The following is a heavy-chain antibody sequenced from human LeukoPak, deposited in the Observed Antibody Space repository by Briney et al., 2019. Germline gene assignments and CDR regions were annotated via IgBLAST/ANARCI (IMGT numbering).Heavy chain of an antibody. D-gene: IGHD3-16*02. Sequence: GGSLRLSCAASGFTFSSYGMHWVRQAPGKGLEWVAFIRYDGSNKYYADSVKGRFTISRDNSKNTLYLQMNSPRAEDTAVYYCAKLSTSSGYYYYMDVWGKGTTVTVSS. J-gene: IGHJ6*03. CDR1: GFTFSSYG. CDR2: IRYDGSNK. V-gene: IGHV3-30*02. CDR3: AKLSTSSGYYYYMDV.